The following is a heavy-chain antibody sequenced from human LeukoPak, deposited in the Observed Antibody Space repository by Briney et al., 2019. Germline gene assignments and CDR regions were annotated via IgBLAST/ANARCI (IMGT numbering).Heavy chain of an antibody. CDR2: NNGGTT. CDR3: ITDPAEYASH. D-gene: IGHD2-2*01. J-gene: IGHJ4*02. V-gene: IGHV3-15*01. Sequence: NNGGTTDYAAPVKGRFTISRDDSKNMLYLQMNSLKSEDTAVYYCITDPAEYASHWGQGTLVTVSS.